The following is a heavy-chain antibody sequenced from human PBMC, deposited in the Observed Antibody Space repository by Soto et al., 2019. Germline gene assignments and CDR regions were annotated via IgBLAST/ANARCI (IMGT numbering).Heavy chain of an antibody. CDR2: ISGSGGST. Sequence: GGSLRLSCAASGFTFSSYAMSWVRQAPGKGLEWVSAISGSGGSTYYADSVKGRFTISRENSKNTLYLQMNSLRAEDTAVYYCASGQYYDFWSGYYRHFDYWGQGTLVTVSS. D-gene: IGHD3-3*01. V-gene: IGHV3-23*01. J-gene: IGHJ4*02. CDR1: GFTFSSYA. CDR3: ASGQYYDFWSGYYRHFDY.